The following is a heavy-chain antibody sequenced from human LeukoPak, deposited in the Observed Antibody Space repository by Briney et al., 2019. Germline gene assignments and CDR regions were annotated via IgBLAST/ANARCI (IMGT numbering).Heavy chain of an antibody. Sequence: GASVKVSCKASGYTFTSYYMHWVRQAPGQGLEWRGIINPSGGSTSYAQKFQGRVTMTRDTSTSTVYRELSSLRSEDTAVYYCARGVGPIAAAGNYFDYWGQGTLVTVSS. V-gene: IGHV1-46*01. J-gene: IGHJ4*02. CDR3: ARGVGPIAAAGNYFDY. CDR2: INPSGGST. CDR1: GYTFTSYY. D-gene: IGHD6-13*01.